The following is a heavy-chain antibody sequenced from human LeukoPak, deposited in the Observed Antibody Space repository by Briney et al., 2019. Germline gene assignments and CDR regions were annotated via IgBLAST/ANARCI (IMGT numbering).Heavy chain of an antibody. CDR3: ATLRVYSGSRDY. J-gene: IGHJ4*02. Sequence: ASVKVSCKASGGTFSSYAISWVRQAPGKGLEWMGGFDPEDGETIYAQKFQGRVTMTEDTSTDTAYMELSSLRSEDTAVYYCATLRVYSGSRDYWGQGTLVTVSS. CDR1: GGTFSSYA. D-gene: IGHD1-26*01. CDR2: FDPEDGET. V-gene: IGHV1-24*01.